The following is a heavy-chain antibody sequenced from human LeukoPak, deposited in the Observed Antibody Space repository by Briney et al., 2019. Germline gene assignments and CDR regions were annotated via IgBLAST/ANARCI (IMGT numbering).Heavy chain of an antibody. CDR2: INPNSGGT. CDR1: GYTFTDYH. V-gene: IGHV1-2*02. D-gene: IGHD6-19*01. Sequence: ASVKVSCKASGYTFTDYHIHWVRQAPGQGLEWMGWINPNSGGTNYAEKFHGRLTTTRDTSISTPFMELSGLRSEDTAVYYCTRFRHVAVGGTPHFDYWGEGALVSVSS. CDR3: TRFRHVAVGGTPHFDY. J-gene: IGHJ4*02.